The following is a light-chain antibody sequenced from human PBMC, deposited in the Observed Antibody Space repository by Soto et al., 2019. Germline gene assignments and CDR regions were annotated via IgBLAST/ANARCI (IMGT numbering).Light chain of an antibody. CDR1: SSDVGAYDF. CDR3: SSYTSSSTRV. V-gene: IGLV2-14*03. J-gene: IGLJ1*01. CDR2: EVS. Sequence: QSVLTQPASVSGSPGQSITISCTGTSSDVGAYDFVSWYQQHPDKAPKLMIYEVSNRPSGVSNRFSGSKSVNTATLTISGLQAEDEADYYCSSYTSSSTRVFGTGTKVTDL.